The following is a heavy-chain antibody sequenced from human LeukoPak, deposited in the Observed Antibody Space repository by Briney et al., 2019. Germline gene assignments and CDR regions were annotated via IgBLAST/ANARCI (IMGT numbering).Heavy chain of an antibody. CDR1: GGSFSGYY. CDR3: ATGGDILTGYYSDAFDI. V-gene: IGHV4-34*01. Sequence: PSETLSLTCAVYGGSFSGYYWSWIRQPPGKGLEWIGEINHSGSTNYNPSLKSRVTISVDTSKNQFSLKLSSVTAADTAVCYCATGGDILTGYYSDAFDIWGQGTMVTVSS. J-gene: IGHJ3*02. D-gene: IGHD3-9*01. CDR2: INHSGST.